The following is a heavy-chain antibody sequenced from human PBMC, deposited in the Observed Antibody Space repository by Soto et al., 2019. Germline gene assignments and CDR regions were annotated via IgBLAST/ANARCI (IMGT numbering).Heavy chain of an antibody. V-gene: IGHV1-2*04. CDR3: HIGVVVPAAMRLENYYYGMDV. J-gene: IGHJ6*02. CDR1: GYTFTGYY. D-gene: IGHD2-2*01. Sequence: QVQLVQSGAEVKKPGASVKVSCKASGYTFTGYYMHWVRQAPGQGLEWMGWINPNSGGTNYAQKFQGWVPMTRDTSLRTAAIEMSRLRSDDTAVYYFHIGVVVPAAMRLENYYYGMDVWGQGTTVTVSS. CDR2: INPNSGGT.